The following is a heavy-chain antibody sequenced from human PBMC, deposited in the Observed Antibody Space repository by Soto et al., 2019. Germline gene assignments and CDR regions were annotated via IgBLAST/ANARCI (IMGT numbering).Heavy chain of an antibody. Sequence: QVQLVQSGAEVKKPGSSVKVSCKASGGTFNNYGMGWVRQAPGQGLEWMGGIIPMIGRTNYAQKFQGRLTLTADASRSTAYMELRSLRSDDTAVYYCASLDYDVLTGYSWDAWGQGTLVAFS. CDR1: GGTFNNYG. CDR2: IIPMIGRT. CDR3: ASLDYDVLTGYSWDA. D-gene: IGHD3-9*01. V-gene: IGHV1-69*01. J-gene: IGHJ5*02.